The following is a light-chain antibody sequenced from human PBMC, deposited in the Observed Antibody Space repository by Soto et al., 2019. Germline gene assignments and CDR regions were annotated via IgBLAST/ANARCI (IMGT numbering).Light chain of an antibody. Sequence: QSVLTQPPSASGTPGQRVSISCSGSRSNIGRNYVYWYQQLPGTAPKLLIQRNNERPSGVPDRFSGSKSGTLVSLAISGLRSEDEATYYCAAWDDTLNGQVFGGGTKVTVL. V-gene: IGLV1-47*01. J-gene: IGLJ3*02. CDR2: RNN. CDR1: RSNIGRNY. CDR3: AAWDDTLNGQV.